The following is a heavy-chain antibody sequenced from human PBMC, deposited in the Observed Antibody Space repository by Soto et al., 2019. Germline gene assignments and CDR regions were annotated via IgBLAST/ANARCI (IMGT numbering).Heavy chain of an antibody. CDR2: VNPKRGGT. V-gene: IGHV1-2*02. D-gene: IGHD1-26*01. CDR3: ARDLYPGVVGTTTSGDFDY. Sequence: ASVKVSCKASGYTFTGYYVHWVRQAPGQGLEWMGWVNPKRGGTNYAQKFQGRVTMTSDTSISTAYMELSRLRSDDTAVYYCARDLYPGVVGTTTSGDFDYWGQGTLVTVSS. J-gene: IGHJ4*01. CDR1: GYTFTGYY.